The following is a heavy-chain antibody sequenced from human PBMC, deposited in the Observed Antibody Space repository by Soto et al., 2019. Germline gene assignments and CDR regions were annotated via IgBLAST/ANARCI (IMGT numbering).Heavy chain of an antibody. CDR3: ARDDSSSFQRVYYYYGMDV. V-gene: IGHV1-18*01. Sequence: QVQLVQSGAEVKKPGASVKVSCKASGYTFTSYGISWVRQAPGQGLEWMGWISAYNGNTNYAQKLQGRVTMTTDTSTSAAYMELRSLRSDDTAVYYCARDDSSSFQRVYYYYGMDVWGQGTTVTVSS. CDR1: GYTFTSYG. CDR2: ISAYNGNT. D-gene: IGHD6-6*01. J-gene: IGHJ6*02.